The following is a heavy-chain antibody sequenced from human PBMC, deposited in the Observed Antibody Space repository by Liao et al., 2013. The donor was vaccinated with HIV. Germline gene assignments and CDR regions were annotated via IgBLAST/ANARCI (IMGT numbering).Heavy chain of an antibody. D-gene: IGHD1-26*01. CDR3: ARVQWEPAPNWYSDL. J-gene: IGHJ2*01. CDR2: IYTGMSTTGTT. CDR1: GGSFRSYH. V-gene: IGHV4-59*10. Sequence: QVQLQQWGAGLLKPSDTLSLTCGVSGGSFRSYHWTWIRQSPGKGLEWIGHIYTGMSTTGTTNYNPSLKSRVFISADTSSNHVSLKLTSVTAADTAVYYCARVQWEPAPNWYSDLWGRGTLVIVSS.